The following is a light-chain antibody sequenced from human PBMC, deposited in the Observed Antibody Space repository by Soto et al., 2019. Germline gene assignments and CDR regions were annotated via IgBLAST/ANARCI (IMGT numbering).Light chain of an antibody. Sequence: EIVLTQSPATLSLSPGERASLSCRASQSVSSLLSWYQHKPVQAPRLLIYDASNRATGIAARFSGSGSGTDFTLTISRLEPEDFAVYYCQQYGSSGTFGQGTTVDIK. V-gene: IGKV3-11*01. CDR2: DAS. CDR3: QQYGSSGT. J-gene: IGKJ1*01. CDR1: QSVSSL.